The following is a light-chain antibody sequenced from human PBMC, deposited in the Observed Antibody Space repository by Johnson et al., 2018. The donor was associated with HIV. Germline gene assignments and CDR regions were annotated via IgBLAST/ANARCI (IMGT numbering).Light chain of an antibody. CDR3: ATWHDSLNGYV. V-gene: IGLV1-44*01. Sequence: QSVLTQPPSASLTPGQRVTISCSGSSSNIGTNAVNWYQHLPGAAPKLLIFSDDERPSGVPDRFSASKSGTSASLAISGLQSEDEADYYCATWHDSLNGYVCGTGTKVTVL. J-gene: IGLJ1*01. CDR2: SDD. CDR1: SSNIGTNA.